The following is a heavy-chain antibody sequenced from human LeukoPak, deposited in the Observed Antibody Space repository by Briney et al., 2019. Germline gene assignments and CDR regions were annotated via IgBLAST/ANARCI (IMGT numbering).Heavy chain of an antibody. CDR2: IYPGDSDT. V-gene: IGHV5-51*01. CDR1: GFTFNNYA. D-gene: IGHD3-10*01. Sequence: GGSLRLSCVASGFTFNNYAMNWVRQAPGKGLEWMGIIYPGDSDTRYSPSFQGQVTISADKSIRTAYLQWSSLKASDTAMYYCARLNDYGSGSLLGYWGQGTLVTVSS. CDR3: ARLNDYGSGSLLGY. J-gene: IGHJ4*02.